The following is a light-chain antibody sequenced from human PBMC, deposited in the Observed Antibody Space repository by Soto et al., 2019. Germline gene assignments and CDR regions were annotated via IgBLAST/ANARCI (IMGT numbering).Light chain of an antibody. Sequence: IVLTHSPATLSLSPGERAALSCRASQSVSTSLAWYQHKPGQAPRLIIYDASKRAPGIPARFSGSGSGTDFTLTISSPEPEDFAVYYCQVRDVWPTFGQGTKV. CDR3: QVRDVWPT. J-gene: IGKJ1*01. CDR2: DAS. CDR1: QSVSTS. V-gene: IGKV3-11*01.